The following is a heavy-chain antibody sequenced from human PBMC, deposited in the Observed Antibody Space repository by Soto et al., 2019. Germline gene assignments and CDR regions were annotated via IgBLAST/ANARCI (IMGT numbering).Heavy chain of an antibody. V-gene: IGHV3-11*06. CDR3: ARNDSSGYLDS. D-gene: IGHD3-22*01. Sequence: GGSLRLSCAASGFTFSYYYMSWIRQSPGKGLEWLSYISSSATYAIYADSVKGRFTLSRDNAKNSLYLQMNSLRAEDTAVYYCARNDSSGYLDSWGQGTLVTVSS. CDR1: GFTFSYYY. J-gene: IGHJ4*02. CDR2: ISSSATYA.